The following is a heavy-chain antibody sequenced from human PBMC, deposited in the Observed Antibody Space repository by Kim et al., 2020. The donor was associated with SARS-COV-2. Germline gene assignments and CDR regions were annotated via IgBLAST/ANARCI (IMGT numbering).Heavy chain of an antibody. CDR3: AREPYSSSSRSPYYYYGMDV. CDR1: GFTFSSYS. J-gene: IGHJ6*02. V-gene: IGHV3-48*02. Sequence: GGSLRLSCAASGFTFSSYSMNWVRQAPGKGLEWVSYISSSSSTIYYADSVKGRFTISRDNAKNSLYLQMNSLRDEDTAVYYCAREPYSSSSRSPYYYYGMDVWGQGTTVTVSS. CDR2: ISSSSSTI. D-gene: IGHD6-6*01.